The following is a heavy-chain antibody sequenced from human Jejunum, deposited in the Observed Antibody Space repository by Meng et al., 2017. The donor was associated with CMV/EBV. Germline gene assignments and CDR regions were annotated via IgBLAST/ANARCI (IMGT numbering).Heavy chain of an antibody. V-gene: IGHV7-4-1*02. CDR1: GYTFTSYA. J-gene: IGHJ4*02. D-gene: IGHD5-24*01. Sequence: QGQPVQPGSELNQPGASVKVSCRPSGYTFTSYAINWVRQAPGQGPDWMGWIDPNTGNPTYDQGFTGRFVFSLDTSVSTAYLQINSLRADDTAVYYCARDSPLDGYSLLDYWGQGTLVTVSS. CDR3: ARDSPLDGYSLLDY. CDR2: IDPNTGNP.